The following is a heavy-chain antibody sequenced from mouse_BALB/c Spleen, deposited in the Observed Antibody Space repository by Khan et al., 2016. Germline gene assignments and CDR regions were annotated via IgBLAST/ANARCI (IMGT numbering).Heavy chain of an antibody. D-gene: IGHD3-1*01. CDR1: GYSITSDYA. Sequence: EVQLQESGPGLVKPSQSLSLTCTVTGYSITSDYAWNRIRQFPGNKLEWMGYISYSGYTTYNPYLKSRTTITRDTSKNTVFMQLNSVTTEDTAPYYCARDGRKAWFAYWGQGTLVTVSA. V-gene: IGHV3-2*02. CDR3: ARDGRKAWFAY. CDR2: ISYSGYT. J-gene: IGHJ3*01.